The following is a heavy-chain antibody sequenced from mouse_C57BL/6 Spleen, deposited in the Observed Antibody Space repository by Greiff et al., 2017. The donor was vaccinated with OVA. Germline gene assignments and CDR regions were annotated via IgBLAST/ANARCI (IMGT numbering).Heavy chain of an antibody. Sequence: VQLQQSGAELVMPGASVKLSCKASGYTFTSYWMHWVKQRPGQGLEWIGEIDPSDSYTNYNQKFKGKSTLTVDKSSSTAYMQLSSLTSEDSAVYYCARHMGDYWGQGTSVTVSS. D-gene: IGHD3-1*01. J-gene: IGHJ4*01. CDR3: ARHMGDY. CDR2: IDPSDSYT. CDR1: GYTFTSYW. V-gene: IGHV1-69*01.